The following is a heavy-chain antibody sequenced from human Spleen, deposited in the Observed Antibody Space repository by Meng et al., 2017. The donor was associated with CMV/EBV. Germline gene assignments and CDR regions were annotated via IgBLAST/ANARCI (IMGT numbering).Heavy chain of an antibody. CDR1: FTFSSYA. J-gene: IGHJ4*02. CDR3: AKHFARTGDSVYYFDY. CDR2: ISSDGTGK. D-gene: IGHD7-27*01. V-gene: IGHV3-30-3*02. Sequence: FTFSSYAMHWVRQAPGKGLEWVAVISSDGTGKYYSDSVKGRFTFSRDNSKNTLYLQMNSLRAEDTAVYYCAKHFARTGDSVYYFDYWGQGTLVTVSS.